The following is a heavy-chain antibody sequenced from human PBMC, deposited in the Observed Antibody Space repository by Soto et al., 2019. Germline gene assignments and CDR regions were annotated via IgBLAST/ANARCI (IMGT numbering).Heavy chain of an antibody. CDR1: GYTFTTYW. Sequence: PGESLKISCQGSGYTFTTYWVGWVRQRPGKGLDWMGNIYPGDSDVKYSPSFQGQVTISVDKSISTAYLQWNSLKASDTAVYYCARQYYAGYGGYDSAFDTWGQGTLVTVSS. J-gene: IGHJ4*02. CDR3: ARQYYAGYGGYDSAFDT. D-gene: IGHD5-12*01. CDR2: IYPGDSDV. V-gene: IGHV5-51*01.